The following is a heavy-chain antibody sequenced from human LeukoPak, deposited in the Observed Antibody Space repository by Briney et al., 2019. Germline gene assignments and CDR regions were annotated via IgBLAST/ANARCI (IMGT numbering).Heavy chain of an antibody. CDR2: ISWNSGNI. J-gene: IGHJ4*02. Sequence: GGSLRLSCAASGFRFDDYAMYWVRQVPGKGLEWVSGISWNSGNIVYADSVKGRFTISRDNVKNFLYLQMNSLRTEDTALYYCAKDDASGWYGQVDQWGQGTLVTVSS. CDR3: AKDDASGWYGQVDQ. D-gene: IGHD6-19*01. V-gene: IGHV3-9*01. CDR1: GFRFDDYA.